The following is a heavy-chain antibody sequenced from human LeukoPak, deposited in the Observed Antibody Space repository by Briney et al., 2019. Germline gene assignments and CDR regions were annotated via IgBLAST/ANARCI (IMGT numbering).Heavy chain of an antibody. V-gene: IGHV4-39*07. CDR2: IYYTGST. CDR1: GGPISSRSCY. J-gene: IGHJ3*02. CDR3: AREDDVLADNAFDI. D-gene: IGHD3-9*01. Sequence: KPSETLSLTCAVSGGPISSRSCYWGWIRQPPGKGLEWIGSIYYTGSTYHNPSLKSRVTMSVDTSMNQFSLNLNSVTAADTAVYYCAREDDVLADNAFDIWGQGTMVTVSS.